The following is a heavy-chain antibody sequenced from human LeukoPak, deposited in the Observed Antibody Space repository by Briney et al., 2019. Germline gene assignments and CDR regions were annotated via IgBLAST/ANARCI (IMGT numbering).Heavy chain of an antibody. CDR2: INAGNGNT. CDR3: ARGGPIVVVPAAKNWFDP. D-gene: IGHD2-2*01. Sequence: ASVKVSCKASGYTFTSYAMHWVRQAPGQRLEWMGWINAGNGNTKYSQKFQGRVTITRDTSASTAYMELSSLRSEDTAVYYCARGGPIVVVPAAKNWFDPWGQGTLVTVSS. J-gene: IGHJ5*02. V-gene: IGHV1-3*01. CDR1: GYTFTSYA.